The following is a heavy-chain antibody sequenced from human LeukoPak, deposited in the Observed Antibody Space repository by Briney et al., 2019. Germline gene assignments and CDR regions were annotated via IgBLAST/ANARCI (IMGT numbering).Heavy chain of an antibody. CDR2: IYYSGST. CDR1: GGSISSRSYY. CDR3: ARALSPPYCGGDCNNWFDP. D-gene: IGHD2-21*02. V-gene: IGHV4-39*07. J-gene: IGHJ5*02. Sequence: SETLSLTCTVSGGSISSRSYYWGWIRQPPGKGLEWIGSIYYSGSTYYNPSLKSRVTISVDTSKNQFSLKLSSVTAADTAVYYCARALSPPYCGGDCNNWFDPWGQGTLVTVSS.